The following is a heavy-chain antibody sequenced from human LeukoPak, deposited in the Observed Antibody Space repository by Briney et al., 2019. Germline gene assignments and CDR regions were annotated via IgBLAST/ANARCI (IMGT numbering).Heavy chain of an antibody. CDR3: ARDDETYYYDGIGHNVDY. V-gene: IGHV3-43*02. CDR1: GFIFDDYA. D-gene: IGHD3-22*01. Sequence: GGSLRLSCSASGFIFDDYAMHWVRQSPGEGLKWVSFISGDRRSTYYADSVKGRFTISRDNNKNSLYLQMNSLRPEDTAFYYCARDDETYYYDGIGHNVDYWGQGTLLTVSS. CDR2: ISGDRRST. J-gene: IGHJ4*02.